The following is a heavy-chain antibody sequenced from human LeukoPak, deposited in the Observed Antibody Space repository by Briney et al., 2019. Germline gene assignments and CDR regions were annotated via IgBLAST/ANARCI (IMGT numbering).Heavy chain of an antibody. J-gene: IGHJ5*01. D-gene: IGHD7-27*01. CDR3: ARDSSNWGNNWFDP. V-gene: IGHV3-21*01. CDR1: LFSLSIYI. Sequence: VGSHRVSRVHSLFSLSIYIINRVRPAPGKGREGVSFISGSSSCIYHADTVKGRFTISRDNAKNSLYLQMNSLRAEDTIVYYCARDSSNWGNNWFDPWGQGTPVTASS. CDR2: ISGSSSCI.